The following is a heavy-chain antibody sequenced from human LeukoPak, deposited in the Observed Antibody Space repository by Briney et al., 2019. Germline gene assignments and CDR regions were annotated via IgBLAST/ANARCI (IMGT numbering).Heavy chain of an antibody. V-gene: IGHV3-30*04. CDR1: GFTCSTYA. D-gene: IGHD2-2*01. Sequence: PGGSLRLSCAASGFTCSTYAMNWVRQAPGKGLEWVAVISYDGRQNYYADSVKGRFTISRDNSKNTLYLQMNSLRAEDTAVYYCAKDGYCSSTSCYPAPYWGQGTLVTVSS. J-gene: IGHJ4*02. CDR3: AKDGYCSSTSCYPAPY. CDR2: ISYDGRQN.